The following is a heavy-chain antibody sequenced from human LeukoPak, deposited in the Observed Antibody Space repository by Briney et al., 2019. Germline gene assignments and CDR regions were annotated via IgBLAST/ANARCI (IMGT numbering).Heavy chain of an antibody. J-gene: IGHJ4*02. D-gene: IGHD6-19*01. Sequence: GGSLRLSCAASGFTIRSYWMSWVRQAPGKGLEWVANIKQDGSEKYYVDSVKGRFTISRDNAQNSLYLQMNSLRVEDTAVYYCARGQVAVPGGDYWGQGTLVTVSS. CDR1: GFTIRSYW. CDR3: ARGQVAVPGGDY. V-gene: IGHV3-7*04. CDR2: IKQDGSEK.